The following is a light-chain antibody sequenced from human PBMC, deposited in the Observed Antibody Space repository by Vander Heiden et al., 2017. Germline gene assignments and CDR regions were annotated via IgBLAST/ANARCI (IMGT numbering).Light chain of an antibody. J-gene: IGKJ1*01. CDR1: QSVSSTY. CDR2: SAS. V-gene: IGKV3-20*01. CDR3: QQYGSSGWT. Sequence: PRTLSLSPAETATPSCRASQSVSSTYLAWYQQKPGQAPRLLIYSASSRATGIPDRFSGSGSGTDFTLTISRLEPEDFVVYYCQQYGSSGWTFGQGTKVEIK.